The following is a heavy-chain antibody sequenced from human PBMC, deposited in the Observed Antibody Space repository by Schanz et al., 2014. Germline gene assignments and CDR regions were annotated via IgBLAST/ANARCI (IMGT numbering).Heavy chain of an antibody. Sequence: QVQLVESGGGVVQPGRSLRLSCAASGFSFSTYAMHWVRQAPGKGLDWVAVISYGGSDKYYTDSVKGHYTISRDDSKSTLYLQRNNPRAADTAIYYSARDGRKYSSGTLDDFDNWGQGTLVTVSS. V-gene: IGHV3-30*04. CDR3: ARDGRKYSSGTLDDFDN. J-gene: IGHJ4*02. D-gene: IGHD6-25*01. CDR2: ISYGGSDK. CDR1: GFSFSTYA.